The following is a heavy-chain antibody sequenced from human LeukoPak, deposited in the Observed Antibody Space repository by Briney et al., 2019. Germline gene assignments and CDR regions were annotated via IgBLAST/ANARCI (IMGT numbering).Heavy chain of an antibody. CDR3: ARTRRYSSSWYDQYYFDY. CDR2: IIPIFGAA. J-gene: IGHJ4*02. CDR1: GGTFSSYA. D-gene: IGHD6-13*01. V-gene: IGHV1-69*01. Sequence: GSSVKVSCKASGGTFSSYAISWVRQAPGQGLEWMGGIIPIFGAANYAQKFQGRVTTTADESTSTAYMELSSLRSEDTAVYYCARTRRYSSSWYDQYYFDYWGQGTLVTVSS.